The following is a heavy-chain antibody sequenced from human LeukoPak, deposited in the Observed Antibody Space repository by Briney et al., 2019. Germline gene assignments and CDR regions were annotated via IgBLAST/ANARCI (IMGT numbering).Heavy chain of an antibody. CDR3: AKDDAWLQFND. Sequence: GGSLRLSCSASGFTFSSHGMNWVRQAPGKGLEWISGISPSADITYYADSVKGRFTISRDNSENTVYLHMSSLRAGDTAVYFCAKDDAWLQFNDWGQGTLVTVSS. J-gene: IGHJ4*02. CDR1: GFTFSSHG. CDR2: ISPSADIT. V-gene: IGHV3-23*01. D-gene: IGHD5-24*01.